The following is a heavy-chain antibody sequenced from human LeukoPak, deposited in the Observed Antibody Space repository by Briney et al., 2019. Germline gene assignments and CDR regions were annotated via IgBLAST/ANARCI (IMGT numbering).Heavy chain of an antibody. D-gene: IGHD3-10*01. CDR2: INHSRST. V-gene: IGHV4-34*01. Sequence: PSETLSLTCAVYGGSFSGYYWSWIRQPPGKGLEWIGEINHSRSTNYNPSLKSRVTISVDTSKNQFSLKLSSVTAADTAVYYCARVEDNSGDAFDIWGQGTMVTVSS. J-gene: IGHJ3*02. CDR3: ARVEDNSGDAFDI. CDR1: GGSFSGYY.